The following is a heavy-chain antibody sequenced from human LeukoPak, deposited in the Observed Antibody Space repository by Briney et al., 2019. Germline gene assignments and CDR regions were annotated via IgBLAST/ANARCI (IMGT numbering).Heavy chain of an antibody. J-gene: IGHJ4*02. V-gene: IGHV4-59*01. D-gene: IGHD6-19*01. CDR3: ARGRGAVAGRVV. CDR2: IYYSGST. CDR1: GGSISSYY. Sequence: ASETLSLTCTVSGGSISSYYWSWIRQPPGKGLEWIGYIYYSGSTNYNPSLKSRVTISVDTSKNQFSLKLSSVTAADTAVYYCARGRGAVAGRVVWGQGTLVTVSS.